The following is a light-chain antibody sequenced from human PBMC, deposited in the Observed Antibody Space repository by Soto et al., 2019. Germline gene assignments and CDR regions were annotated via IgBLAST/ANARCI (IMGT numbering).Light chain of an antibody. CDR2: YVS. Sequence: QSALTQPASVSGSPGQSITISCTGTSSDVGHYDFVSWYQHHPGKAPKLMIYYVSNRPSGVSDRFSGSRSGNTASLTISGLQAEDEADYYCSSYTSSSTLVFGTGTKVTVL. J-gene: IGLJ1*01. CDR1: SSDVGHYDF. CDR3: SSYTSSSTLV. V-gene: IGLV2-14*03.